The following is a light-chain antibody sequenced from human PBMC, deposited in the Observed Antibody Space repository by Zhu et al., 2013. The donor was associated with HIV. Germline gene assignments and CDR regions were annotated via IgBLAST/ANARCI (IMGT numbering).Light chain of an antibody. CDR3: QHYGTSTLT. V-gene: IGKV3-20*01. CDR1: QSINAAY. J-gene: IGKJ4*01. Sequence: PGERATLSCRASQSINAAYLAWYQQNPGQAPRLLIYGASSRTTGIPDRFSGIGSGTDFTLTISRLEPEDFAVYYCQHYGTSTLTFGGGTKVEIK. CDR2: GAS.